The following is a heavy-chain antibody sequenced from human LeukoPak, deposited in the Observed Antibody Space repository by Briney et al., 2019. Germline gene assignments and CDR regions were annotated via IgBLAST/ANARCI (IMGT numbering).Heavy chain of an antibody. CDR3: AKGDTYYYDSSGSSFDY. J-gene: IGHJ4*02. Sequence: GGSLRLSWAAAGFTFSSYAMSWVSQAPGKGLEWVSAISSSGGSTYSAASVKGRFTISRDNSKNTLYLQMNSLRAEDTAVYYCAKGDTYYYDSSGSSFDYWGQGTLVTVSS. CDR2: ISSSGGST. V-gene: IGHV3-23*01. CDR1: GFTFSSYA. D-gene: IGHD3-22*01.